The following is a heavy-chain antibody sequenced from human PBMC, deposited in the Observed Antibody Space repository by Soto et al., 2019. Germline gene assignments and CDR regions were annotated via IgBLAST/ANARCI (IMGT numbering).Heavy chain of an antibody. CDR3: ARSSGYGRNNWFDP. Sequence: QVQLQESGPGLVKPSQTLSLTCTVSGGSISSGGYYWSWIRQHPGKGLEWIGYIYYSGSTYYNPSLKSRVTISVDTSKNQFSLNVSCVTAADTAVYYCARSSGYGRNNWFDPWGQGTLVTVSS. CDR1: GGSISSGGYY. V-gene: IGHV4-31*03. D-gene: IGHD5-12*01. CDR2: IYYSGST. J-gene: IGHJ5*02.